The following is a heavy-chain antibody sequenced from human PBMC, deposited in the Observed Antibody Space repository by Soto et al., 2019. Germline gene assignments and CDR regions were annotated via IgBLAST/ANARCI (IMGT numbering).Heavy chain of an antibody. Sequence: GGSLRLSCAASGFTFSSYSMNWVRQAPGKGLEWVSSISSSSSYIYYADSVKGRFTISRDNAKNSLYLQMNSLRAEDTAVYYCARPGYCSGGSCYGGGWFDPWGQGTLVTVSS. D-gene: IGHD2-15*01. J-gene: IGHJ5*02. CDR1: GFTFSSYS. V-gene: IGHV3-21*01. CDR3: ARPGYCSGGSCYGGGWFDP. CDR2: ISSSSSYI.